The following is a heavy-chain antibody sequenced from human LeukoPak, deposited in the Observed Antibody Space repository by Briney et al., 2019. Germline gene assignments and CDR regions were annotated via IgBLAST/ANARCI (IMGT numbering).Heavy chain of an antibody. CDR3: ARGQGVDSSGYDAFDI. Sequence: ASVKVSCKASGYTFTGYYMHWVRQAPGQGLEWMGWINPNSGGTNYAQKFQGRVTMTRDTSISTAYMELSSLRSDDTAVYYCARGQGVDSSGYDAFDIWGQGTMVTVSS. CDR2: INPNSGGT. V-gene: IGHV1-2*02. D-gene: IGHD3-22*01. J-gene: IGHJ3*02. CDR1: GYTFTGYY.